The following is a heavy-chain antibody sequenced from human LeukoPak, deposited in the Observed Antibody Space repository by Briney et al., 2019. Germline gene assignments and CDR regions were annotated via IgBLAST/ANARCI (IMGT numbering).Heavy chain of an antibody. V-gene: IGHV5-51*01. J-gene: IGHJ4*02. Sequence: GESLKISCQGSGSRFISYWIGWARQLPGKGLEWRGIIYPGDSDTRYSPSFQGQVTISADKSISTAYLQWSSLKASDTAMYYCAGRVDDSSGYTDYWGQGALVTVSS. CDR2: IYPGDSDT. D-gene: IGHD3-22*01. CDR3: AGRVDDSSGYTDY. CDR1: GSRFISYW.